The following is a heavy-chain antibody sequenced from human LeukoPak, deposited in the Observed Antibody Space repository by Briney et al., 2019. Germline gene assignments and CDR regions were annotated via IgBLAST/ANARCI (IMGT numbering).Heavy chain of an antibody. CDR1: GGSISSSSYY. Sequence: ASETLSLTCTVSGGSISSSSYYWGWIRQPPGKGLEWIGSIYYSGSTYYNPSLKSRVTISVDTSKNQFSLKLSSVTAADTAVYYCARESGYYDILTGYSRLYYFDYWGQGTLVTVSS. CDR2: IYYSGST. D-gene: IGHD3-9*01. V-gene: IGHV4-39*07. CDR3: ARESGYYDILTGYSRLYYFDY. J-gene: IGHJ4*02.